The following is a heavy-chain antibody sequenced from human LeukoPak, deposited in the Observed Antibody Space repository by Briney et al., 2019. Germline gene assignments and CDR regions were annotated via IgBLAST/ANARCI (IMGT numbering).Heavy chain of an antibody. Sequence: PSETLSLTCTVSGGSISSYYWSWIRQPPGKGLEWIGYIYYSGSTNYNPSLKSRVTISVDTSKNQFSLKLSSVTAADTAVYYCARGFYSNYAPFDYWGQGTLVTVSS. CDR3: ARGFYSNYAPFDY. CDR2: IYYSGST. J-gene: IGHJ4*02. D-gene: IGHD4-11*01. V-gene: IGHV4-59*01. CDR1: GGSISSYY.